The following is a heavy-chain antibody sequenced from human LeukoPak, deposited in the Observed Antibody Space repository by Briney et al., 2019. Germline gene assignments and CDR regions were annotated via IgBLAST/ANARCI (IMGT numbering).Heavy chain of an antibody. Sequence: GGSLRLSCAASGFTFSSYSMNWVRQAPGKGLEWVSSISSSSSYIYYADSVKGRFTISRDNAKNSLYLQMNSLRAEDTAVYYCAREPYGSGSYNWFDPWGQGTLVTVSS. D-gene: IGHD3-10*01. V-gene: IGHV3-21*01. CDR3: AREPYGSGSYNWFDP. CDR1: GFTFSSYS. J-gene: IGHJ5*02. CDR2: ISSSSSYI.